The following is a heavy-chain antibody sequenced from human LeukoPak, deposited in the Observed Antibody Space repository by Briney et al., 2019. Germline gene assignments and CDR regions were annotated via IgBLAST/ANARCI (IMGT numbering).Heavy chain of an antibody. Sequence: SETLSLTCTVSGGSISSYYWSWIRQPPGKGLEWIGYIYYSGSTNYNPSLKSRVTISVDTSKNQFSLKLSSATAADTAVYYCASLYYYGSGSYYTSFDYWGQGTLVTVSS. CDR1: GGSISSYY. J-gene: IGHJ4*02. CDR3: ASLYYYGSGSYYTSFDY. CDR2: IYYSGST. V-gene: IGHV4-59*01. D-gene: IGHD3-10*01.